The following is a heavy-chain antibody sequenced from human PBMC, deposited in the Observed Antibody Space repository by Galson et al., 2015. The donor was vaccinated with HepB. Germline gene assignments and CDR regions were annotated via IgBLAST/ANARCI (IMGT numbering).Heavy chain of an antibody. D-gene: IGHD6-19*01. J-gene: IGHJ4*02. CDR2: IIPIFGTA. CDR3: ARSERLRQWLAPFDY. CDR1: GGTFSSYA. V-gene: IGHV1-69*13. Sequence: SVKVSCKASGGTFSSYAISWVRQAPGQGLEWMGGIIPIFGTANYAQKFQGRVTITADESTSTAYMELSSLRSEDTAVYYCARSERLRQWLAPFDYWGQGTLVTVSS.